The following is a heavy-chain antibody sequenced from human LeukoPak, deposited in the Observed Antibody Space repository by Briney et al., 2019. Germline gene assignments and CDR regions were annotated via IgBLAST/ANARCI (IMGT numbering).Heavy chain of an antibody. D-gene: IGHD1-26*01. CDR1: GSTSTFSDQY. CDR2: IGNRANSYTT. Sequence: PGGSLRLSCAASGSTSTFSDQYMDWVRQAPGKGLEWVGRIGNRANSYTTEYAASAKGRLTISRDDSKNSLYLQMNSLKTDDTAVYHCTRGYSGHSVYAFDIWGQGTVVTVS. CDR3: TRGYSGHSVYAFDI. J-gene: IGHJ3*02. V-gene: IGHV3-72*01.